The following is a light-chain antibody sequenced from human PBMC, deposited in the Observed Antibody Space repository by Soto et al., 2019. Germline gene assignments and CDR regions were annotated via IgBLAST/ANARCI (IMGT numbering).Light chain of an antibody. J-gene: IGLJ2*01. CDR3: GTWDSSLTAVV. CDR2: DNN. Sequence: QSVLTQPPSVSAAPGQKVTISCSGSSSNIGKNYVSWYQQFPGTAPKLLIYDNNKRPSGIPDRFSGSKSGTSATLDITGLQTGDEADYYCGTWDSSLTAVVFGGGTQLTVL. V-gene: IGLV1-51*01. CDR1: SSNIGKNY.